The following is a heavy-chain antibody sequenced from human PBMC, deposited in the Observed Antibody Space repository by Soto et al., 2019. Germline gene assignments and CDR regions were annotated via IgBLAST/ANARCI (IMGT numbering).Heavy chain of an antibody. J-gene: IGHJ5*02. CDR3: ARKDKSGYFNWFDP. Sequence: ESLKVSCRASGYKFTSYCMSWVRQMPGKGLEWIVIIFPSDSDTRYSPSFQGQVTISADRSTSTVFLQWASLKASDTAVYFCARKDKSGYFNWFDPWGQGTLVTVSS. V-gene: IGHV5-51*01. CDR1: GYKFTSYC. D-gene: IGHD5-12*01. CDR2: IFPSDSDT.